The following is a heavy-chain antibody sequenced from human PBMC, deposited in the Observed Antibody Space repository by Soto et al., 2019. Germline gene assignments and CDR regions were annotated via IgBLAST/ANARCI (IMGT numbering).Heavy chain of an antibody. D-gene: IGHD1-1*01. Sequence: QMQLQESGPGLVKPSETLSLTCTVSGGSISRNSYYWGWIRQPPGKGLEWIGRIYYSGSTYYNPSLKGRVTIPVDTSKNEFSLKLSSATAADTAVYYCARHDWNGVDYWGQGTLVTVSS. J-gene: IGHJ4*02. CDR1: GGSISRNSYY. CDR2: IYYSGST. V-gene: IGHV4-39*01. CDR3: ARHDWNGVDY.